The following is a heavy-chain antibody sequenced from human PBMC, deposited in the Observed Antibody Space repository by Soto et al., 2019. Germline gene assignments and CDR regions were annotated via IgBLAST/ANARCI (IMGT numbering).Heavy chain of an antibody. J-gene: IGHJ4*02. D-gene: IGHD3-3*01. CDR1: GFTFSSYS. CDR3: ASHPERFLEWLSY. Sequence: EVQLVESGGGLVQPGGSLRLSCAASGFTFSSYSMNWVRQAPGKGLEWVSYISSSSSTIYYADSVKGRFTISRDNAKNSLYLQMNSLRDEDTAVYYCASHPERFLEWLSYWGQGTLVTVSS. V-gene: IGHV3-48*02. CDR2: ISSSSSTI.